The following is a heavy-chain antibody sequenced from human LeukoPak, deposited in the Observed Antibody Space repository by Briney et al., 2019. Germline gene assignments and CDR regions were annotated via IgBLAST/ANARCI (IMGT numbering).Heavy chain of an antibody. V-gene: IGHV4-34*01. CDR3: ARLGAFDT. CDR1: GGSFSGYY. Sequence: SETLSLTCAVYGGSFSGYYWSWIRQPPGKGLEWIGEINHSGSTNYNPSLKSRVTISVDTSKNQFSLKLSSVTAADTAVYYCARLGAFDTWGQGTMVTVSS. CDR2: INHSGST. J-gene: IGHJ3*02.